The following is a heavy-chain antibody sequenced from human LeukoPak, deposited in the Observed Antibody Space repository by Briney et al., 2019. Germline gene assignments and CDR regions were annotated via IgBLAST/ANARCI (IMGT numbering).Heavy chain of an antibody. D-gene: IGHD2-8*02. Sequence: GGSLRLSCTASGFTFSSYAMHWVRQAPGKGLEWMAVILYDGSNKYPADSVRGRFTISRDNSKNTLYLQMNSLRAEDTAVYYCAREGPGRLDYWGQGTLVTVST. J-gene: IGHJ4*02. CDR3: AREGPGRLDY. V-gene: IGHV3-30-3*01. CDR2: ILYDGSNK. CDR1: GFTFSSYA.